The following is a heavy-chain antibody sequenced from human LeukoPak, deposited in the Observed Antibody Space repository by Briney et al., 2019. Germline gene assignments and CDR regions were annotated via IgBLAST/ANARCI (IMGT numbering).Heavy chain of an antibody. CDR2: IKGKIDGGTK. D-gene: IGHD3-9*01. CDR3: TTVGLYDILTGHYHDSFDR. CDR1: GLPFSNAW. V-gene: IGHV3-15*01. J-gene: IGHJ3*01. Sequence: GGSLRLSCAASGLPFSNAWMSWVRQAPGKGLEWAGRIKGKIDGGTKDHAAPVKGRFTISRDDSKNTLYLQMNSLKTEDTAVYYCTTVGLYDILTGHYHDSFDRWGQGTMVTVSS.